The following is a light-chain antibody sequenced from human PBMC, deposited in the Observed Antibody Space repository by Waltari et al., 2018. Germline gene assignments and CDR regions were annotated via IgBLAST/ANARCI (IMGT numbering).Light chain of an antibody. V-gene: IGKV3-11*01. CDR3: QQRRNWPLT. Sequence: EIVLTQSPDILSFSPGERATLSCRASQSVGTYLAWYQQRPCTSPRLLIYDASYRATGIPARFSGSGSETDFTLTISSLQPEDFAVYYCQQRRNWPLTFGGGTRVQI. CDR1: QSVGTY. J-gene: IGKJ4*01. CDR2: DAS.